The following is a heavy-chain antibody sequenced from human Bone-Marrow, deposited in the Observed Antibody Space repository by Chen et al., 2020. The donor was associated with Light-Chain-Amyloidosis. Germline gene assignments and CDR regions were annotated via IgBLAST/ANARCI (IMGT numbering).Heavy chain of an antibody. CDR2: IYPDDSDA. D-gene: IGHD5-12*01. V-gene: IGHV5-51*01. J-gene: IGHJ4*02. Sequence: MGVIYPDDSDARYSPSLEGQVTISADKSITTAYLQWRSLKASDTAMYYCARRRDGYNFDYWGQGTLVTVSS. CDR3: ARRRDGYNFDY.